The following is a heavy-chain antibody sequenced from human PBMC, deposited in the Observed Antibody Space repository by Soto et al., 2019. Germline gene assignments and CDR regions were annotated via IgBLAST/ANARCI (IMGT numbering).Heavy chain of an antibody. V-gene: IGHV5-10-1*01. J-gene: IGHJ5*02. CDR3: AREKSDLELFNWLDP. CDR1: GYSFTTYW. Sequence: PGESLKISCEASGYSFTTYWISWVRQMPGKGLEWMGAIDPRDSYTKYSPSFQGHVTISVDKSISTAYLQWNSLKASDTAIYYCAREKSDLELFNWLDPWGQGXLVTVYS. D-gene: IGHD1-7*01. CDR2: IDPRDSYT.